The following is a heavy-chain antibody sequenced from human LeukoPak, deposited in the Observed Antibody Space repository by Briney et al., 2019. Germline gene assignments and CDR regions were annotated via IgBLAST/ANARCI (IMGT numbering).Heavy chain of an antibody. CDR2: ISRSGSTI. V-gene: IGHV3-48*03. CDR1: GFTLSSSE. Sequence: PGGSLRLSCAASGFTLSSSEMNWVRQAPGKGLELVSYISRSGSTIFYAESVKGRFTISRDNAKNSVALQMNSLIAEDTAVSFCARPTWPNYMDVWGKGTAVTISS. D-gene: IGHD5-12*01. CDR3: ARPTWPNYMDV. J-gene: IGHJ6*03.